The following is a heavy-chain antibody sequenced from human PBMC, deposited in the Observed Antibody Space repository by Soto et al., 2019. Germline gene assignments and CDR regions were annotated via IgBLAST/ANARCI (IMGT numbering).Heavy chain of an antibody. V-gene: IGHV3-48*01. Sequence: GGSLRLSCAASGFTFSSYSMNWVRQAPGKGLEWVSYISSSSSTIYYADSVKGRFTISRDNAKNSLYLQMNSLRAEDTAVYYCASIPTGTVENYYYYMDVWGKGTTVTVSS. J-gene: IGHJ6*03. CDR2: ISSSSSTI. CDR1: GFTFSSYS. D-gene: IGHD1-1*01. CDR3: ASIPTGTVENYYYYMDV.